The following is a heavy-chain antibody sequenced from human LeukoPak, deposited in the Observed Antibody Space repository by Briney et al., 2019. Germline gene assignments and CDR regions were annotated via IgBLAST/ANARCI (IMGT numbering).Heavy chain of an antibody. V-gene: IGHV1-2*02. CDR3: ARVPIYDFWSGYYLY. Sequence: ASVKVSCKASGYTFTGYYTHWVRQAPGQGLEWMGWINPNSGGTKYAQKFQGRVTMTRDTSISTAYMELSRLRSDDTAVYYCARVPIYDFWSGYYLYWGQGSLVTVSS. CDR1: GYTFTGYY. CDR2: INPNSGGT. J-gene: IGHJ4*02. D-gene: IGHD3-3*01.